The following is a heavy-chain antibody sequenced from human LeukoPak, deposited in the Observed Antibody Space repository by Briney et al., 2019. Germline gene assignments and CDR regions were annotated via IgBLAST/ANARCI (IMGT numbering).Heavy chain of an antibody. V-gene: IGHV3-33*01. D-gene: IGHD3-3*01. Sequence: GTSLRLSCAVSGFTMKNFGMHWVRQAPGKGLEWVAVIWYDGSQRHYIDSVKGRFAISRENSMNTLSLEMNGLRVEDTAVYYCVRGADMNYNFENSFYFDSWGQRALVIVSS. CDR3: VRGADMNYNFENSFYFDS. CDR2: IWYDGSQR. CDR1: GFTMKNFG. J-gene: IGHJ4*02.